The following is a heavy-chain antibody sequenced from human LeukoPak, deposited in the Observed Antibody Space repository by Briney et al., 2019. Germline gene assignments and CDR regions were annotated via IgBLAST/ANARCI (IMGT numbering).Heavy chain of an antibody. Sequence: GGSLRLSCAASGFTFSSYAMSWVRQAPGKGLEWVSAITGSGGNTKYPDSVKGRFTTSRDNSKNTASLQMNSLRAEDTAAYYCARNFYGGSSRGSAFDIWGQGTMVTVSS. CDR1: GFTFSSYA. V-gene: IGHV3-23*01. D-gene: IGHD2-15*01. CDR2: ITGSGGNT. J-gene: IGHJ3*02. CDR3: ARNFYGGSSRGSAFDI.